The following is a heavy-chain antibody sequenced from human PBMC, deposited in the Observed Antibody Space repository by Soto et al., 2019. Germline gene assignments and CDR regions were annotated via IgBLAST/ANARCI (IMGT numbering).Heavy chain of an antibody. D-gene: IGHD2-15*01. V-gene: IGHV3-30-3*01. J-gene: IGHJ4*02. CDR2: ISYDGSNK. Sequence: GGSLRLSCAASGFTFSSYAMHWVRQAPGKGLEWVAVISYDGSNKYYADSVKGRFTISRDNSKNTLYLQMNSLRAEDTAVYYCARWGIIDLGYCSGGSCSYFDYWGQGTLVTVSS. CDR1: GFTFSSYA. CDR3: ARWGIIDLGYCSGGSCSYFDY.